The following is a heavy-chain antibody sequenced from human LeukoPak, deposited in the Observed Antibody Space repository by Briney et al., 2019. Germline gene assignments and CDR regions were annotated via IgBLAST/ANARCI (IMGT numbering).Heavy chain of an antibody. D-gene: IGHD7-27*01. CDR1: GFTFSSYA. Sequence: PGRSLRLSCAASGFTFSSYAMHWVRQAPGKGLEWVAVISYDGSNKYYADSVKGRFTISRDNSKNTLYLQMNSLRAEDTAVYYCARDRAGDYYFDYWGQGTLVTVSS. CDR2: ISYDGSNK. V-gene: IGHV3-30*04. CDR3: ARDRAGDYYFDY. J-gene: IGHJ4*02.